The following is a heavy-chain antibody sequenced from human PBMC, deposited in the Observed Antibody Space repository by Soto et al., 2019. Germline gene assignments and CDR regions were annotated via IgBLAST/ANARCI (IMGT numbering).Heavy chain of an antibody. Sequence: SVKVSCKASGGTFSSYAISWVRQAPGQGLEWMGGIIPIFGTANYAQKFQGRVTITADKSTSTAYMELSSLRSEDTAVYYCASTTSGSYLSYYYGMDVWGQGTTVTVSS. CDR2: IIPIFGTA. CDR1: GGTFSSYA. CDR3: ASTTSGSYLSYYYGMDV. V-gene: IGHV1-69*06. D-gene: IGHD1-26*01. J-gene: IGHJ6*02.